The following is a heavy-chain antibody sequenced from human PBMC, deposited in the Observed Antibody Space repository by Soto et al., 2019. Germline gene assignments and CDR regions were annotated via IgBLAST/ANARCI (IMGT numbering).Heavy chain of an antibody. V-gene: IGHV3-33*01. CDR1: GSTFRIYS. CDR2: MWYDGTNK. D-gene: IGHD3-16*01. Sequence: QTGGSLRLSCAASGSTFRIYSMHWVRQSPGKGLEWVAVMWYDGTNKYYGESVKGRFTISRDNSENTLYLQMNSLRVEDTAVYYCARDATFGTKGGSFDIWGHGTLVTVSS. J-gene: IGHJ3*02. CDR3: ARDATFGTKGGSFDI.